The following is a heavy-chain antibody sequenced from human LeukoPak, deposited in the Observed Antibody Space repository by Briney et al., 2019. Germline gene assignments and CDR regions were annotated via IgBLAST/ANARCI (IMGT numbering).Heavy chain of an antibody. D-gene: IGHD2-21*02. J-gene: IGHJ4*02. V-gene: IGHV1-18*01. CDR2: ISAHDGNT. CDR1: GYTFTNHG. Sequence: ASVKVSCKASGYTFTNHGITWVRQAPGQGLEWMGWISAHDGNTNYAQKLQGRVTMTTDTSTSIAYMELRSLRSDDTAMYYCARAWIMVTSHLDFWGQGTLVTVSP. CDR3: ARAWIMVTSHLDF.